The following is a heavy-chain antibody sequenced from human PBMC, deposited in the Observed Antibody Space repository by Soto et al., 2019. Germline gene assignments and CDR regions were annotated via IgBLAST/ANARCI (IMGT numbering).Heavy chain of an antibody. Sequence: SPVKVSCKASGGTLPHYAISWVRQAPGQGLEWMGGIIPVFKTSNYAQNFQGRLSITADESMTTAYMDLSGLMSDDTAVYYCARSASGTSSPGYNFYLMEVSGPGTTVNVS. CDR3: ARSASGTSSPGYNFYLMEV. D-gene: IGHD3-16*02. CDR1: GGTLPHYA. V-gene: IGHV1-69*13. CDR2: IIPVFKTS. J-gene: IGHJ6*02.